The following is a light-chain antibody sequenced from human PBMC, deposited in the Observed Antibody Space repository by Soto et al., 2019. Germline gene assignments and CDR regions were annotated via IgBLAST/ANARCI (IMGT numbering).Light chain of an antibody. Sequence: QSALTQPASXXGXXXXXXXXXCSGXSSDIGTFNFVSWYQQHPGKAPKLLISQVTYRPSGVSHRFSGSKSGNTASLTITGLQAEDEADYFCSSYTSRSTVVFGTGTKLTVL. J-gene: IGLJ1*01. CDR3: SSYTSRSTVV. V-gene: IGLV2-14*01. CDR2: QVT. CDR1: SSDIGTFNF.